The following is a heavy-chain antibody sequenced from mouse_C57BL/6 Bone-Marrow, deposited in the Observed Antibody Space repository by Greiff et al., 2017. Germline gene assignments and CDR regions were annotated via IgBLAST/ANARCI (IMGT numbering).Heavy chain of an antibody. CDR3: GLLSAMDY. V-gene: IGHV1-80*01. CDR1: GYAFSSYW. Sequence: QVQLKESGAELVKPGASVKISCKASGYAFSSYWMNWVKQRPGKGLEWIGQIYPGDGDTNYNGKFKGKATLTADKSSSTAYMQLSSLTSEDSAVYFCGLLSAMDYWGQGTSVTVSS. J-gene: IGHJ4*01. CDR2: IYPGDGDT. D-gene: IGHD2-1*01.